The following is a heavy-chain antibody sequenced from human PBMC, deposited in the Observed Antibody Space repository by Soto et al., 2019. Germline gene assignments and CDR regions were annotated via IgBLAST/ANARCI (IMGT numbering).Heavy chain of an antibody. J-gene: IGHJ6*02. D-gene: IGHD4-4*01. CDR2: INHSGST. CDR1: GGSFSGYY. V-gene: IGHV4-34*01. CDR3: ARGSDKPYSNPLRPARSGGMDV. Sequence: SETLSLTXAVYGGSFSGYYWSWIRQPPGKGLEWIGEINHSGSTNYNPSLKSRVTISVDTSKNQFSLKLSSVTAADTAVYYCARGSDKPYSNPLRPARSGGMDVWGQGTTVTVSS.